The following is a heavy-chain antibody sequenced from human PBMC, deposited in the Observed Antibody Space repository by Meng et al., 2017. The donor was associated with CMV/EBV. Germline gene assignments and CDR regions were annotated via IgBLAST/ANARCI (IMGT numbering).Heavy chain of an antibody. CDR3: AKDLDSSSWNYYYYGMDV. Sequence: GGSLRLSCAASGFTFSSYSMNWVRQAPGKGLEWVSSINSSSYIYYADSVKGRFTISRDNSKNTLYLQMNSLRAEDTAVYYCAKDLDSSSWNYYYYGMDVWGQGTTVTVSS. CDR1: GFTFSSYS. J-gene: IGHJ6*02. D-gene: IGHD6-13*01. CDR2: INSSSYI. V-gene: IGHV3-21*04.